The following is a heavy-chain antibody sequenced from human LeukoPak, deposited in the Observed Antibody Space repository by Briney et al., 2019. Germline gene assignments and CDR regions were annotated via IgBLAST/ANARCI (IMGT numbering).Heavy chain of an antibody. CDR1: GGSISSYY. J-gene: IGHJ5*02. V-gene: IGHV4-59*01. CDR3: ARGLSSSWYSFGSSPNWFDP. Sequence: PSETLSLTCTVSGGSISSYYWSWIRQPPGKGLEWIGYIYYSGSTNYNPSLKSRVTISVDTSKNQFSLKLSSVTAADTAVYYCARGLSSSWYSFGSSPNWFDPWGQGTLVTVSS. CDR2: IYYSGST. D-gene: IGHD6-13*01.